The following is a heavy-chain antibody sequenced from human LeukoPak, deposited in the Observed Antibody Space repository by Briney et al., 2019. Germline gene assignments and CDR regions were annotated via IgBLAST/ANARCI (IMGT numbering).Heavy chain of an antibody. V-gene: IGHV4-39*07. CDR3: SRENWAFSPFGY. CDR2: IYYSGST. Sequence: SETLSLTCTVSGGSISNTRYYWGWIRQPPGKGLGWIGTIYYSGSTYYSLSLKSRVTISVDTSKNQFSLKLSSVTAADTAVYYCSRENWAFSPFGYWGQGTLVTVPS. D-gene: IGHD3-16*01. CDR1: GGSISNTRYY. J-gene: IGHJ4*02.